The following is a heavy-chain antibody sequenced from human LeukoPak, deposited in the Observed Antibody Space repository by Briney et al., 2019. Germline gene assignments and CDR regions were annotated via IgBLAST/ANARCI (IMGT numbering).Heavy chain of an antibody. V-gene: IGHV3-23*01. D-gene: IGHD3-22*01. CDR1: GFAFSSYA. Sequence: HPGGSLRLSCAASGFAFSSYAMSWVRQAPGKGLEWVSAISDSGGSTYYADSVKGRFTISRDNSKNTLYLQMNSLRAEDTAVYYCAKYDSLAGFDYWGQGTLVTVSS. J-gene: IGHJ4*02. CDR2: ISDSGGST. CDR3: AKYDSLAGFDY.